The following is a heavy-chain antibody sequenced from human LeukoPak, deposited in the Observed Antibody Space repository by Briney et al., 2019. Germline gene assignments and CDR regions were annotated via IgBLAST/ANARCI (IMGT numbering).Heavy chain of an antibody. D-gene: IGHD1-26*01. CDR3: ARGGGYYAIDY. V-gene: IGHV3-53*01. CDR1: GFIVNSNY. Sequence: GGSLRLSCAASGFIVNSNYMNWVRQAPGKGLEWVSVLYSDDTTYYADSVKGRFTISRDNSRNTLYLQMNNLRAEDTAVYYCARGGGYYAIDYWGQGTLVTVSS. CDR2: LYSDDTT. J-gene: IGHJ4*02.